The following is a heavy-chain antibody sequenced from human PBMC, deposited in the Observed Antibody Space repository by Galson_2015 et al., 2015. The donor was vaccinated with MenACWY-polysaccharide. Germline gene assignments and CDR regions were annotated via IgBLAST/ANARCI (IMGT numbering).Heavy chain of an antibody. CDR1: EFRFSNSG. Sequence: SLRLSCAASEFRFSNSGMHWVRQAPGKGLEWVAVIQYDGSKIVSADSVKGRFTISSANSKNTMSLEMNTLGAEDTAVYYCAREGSRIVFHAFDTWGQGTMVTVSS. V-gene: IGHV3-33*01. CDR3: AREGSRIVFHAFDT. D-gene: IGHD6-13*01. J-gene: IGHJ3*02. CDR2: IQYDGSKI.